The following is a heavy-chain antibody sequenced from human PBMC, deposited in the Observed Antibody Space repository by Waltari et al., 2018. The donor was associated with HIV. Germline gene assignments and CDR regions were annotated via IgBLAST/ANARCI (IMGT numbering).Heavy chain of an antibody. V-gene: IGHV1-18*01. CDR1: GYIFTNYG. J-gene: IGHJ6*02. CDR2: ISGYNANT. Sequence: QVHLVQSGAEVKMPGASVRVSCKTSGYIFTNYGVSWVRQAPGQGLEWLGWISGYNANTNYAQRLQGRVTLTTDTSTSTAYMELRSLRSDDTAVYYCARGLSGSYYYGVDVWGQGTTVTVS. CDR3: ARGLSGSYYYGVDV. D-gene: IGHD3-3*02.